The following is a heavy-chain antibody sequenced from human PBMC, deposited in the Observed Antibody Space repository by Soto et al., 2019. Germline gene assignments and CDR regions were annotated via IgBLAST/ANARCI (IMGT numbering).Heavy chain of an antibody. CDR3: ARQFNYYDSSGYYFDY. Sequence: GESLKISCKGSGYSFTSYWIGWVRQMPGKGLEWMGIIYPGDSDTRYSPSFQGQVTISADKSISTAYLQWSSLKASDTAMYYCARQFNYYDSSGYYFDYWGQGTLVTVSS. J-gene: IGHJ4*02. D-gene: IGHD3-22*01. V-gene: IGHV5-51*01. CDR1: GYSFTSYW. CDR2: IYPGDSDT.